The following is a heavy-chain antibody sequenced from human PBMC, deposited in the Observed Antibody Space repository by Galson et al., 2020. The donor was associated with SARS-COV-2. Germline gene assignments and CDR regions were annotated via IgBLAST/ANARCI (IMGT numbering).Heavy chain of an antibody. CDR1: GFTFSSYA. CDR3: AINRALDY. CDR2: ISYAGSIK. Sequence: QIGESLEISCAASGFTFSSYAMHWVRQAPGKGLEWVAVISYAGSIKYYADSVKGRFTISRDNSKNTMYLQMNSLRVEDTAVYYCAINRALDYWGQGTLVTVSS. J-gene: IGHJ4*02. V-gene: IGHV3-30*03.